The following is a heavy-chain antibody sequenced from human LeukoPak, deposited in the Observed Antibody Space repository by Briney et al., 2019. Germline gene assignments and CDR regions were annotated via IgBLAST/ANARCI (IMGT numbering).Heavy chain of an antibody. CDR1: GGSFSGYY. CDR3: ARGQTEHY. CDR2: INHSGST. D-gene: IGHD1-26*01. V-gene: IGHV4-34*01. J-gene: IGHJ4*02. Sequence: SETLSLTCAVYGGSFSGYYWSWIRQPPGKGLEWIGEINHSGSTNYNLSLKSRVAISVDTSKNQFSLKLSSVTAADTAVYYCARGQTEHYWGQGTLVTVSS.